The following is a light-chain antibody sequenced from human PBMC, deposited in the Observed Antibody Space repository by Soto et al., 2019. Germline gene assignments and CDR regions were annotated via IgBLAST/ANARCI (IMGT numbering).Light chain of an antibody. CDR1: SSDVGGYNY. CDR3: SSYTSSSTLLYV. CDR2: DVS. J-gene: IGLJ1*01. Sequence: QSALTQPASVSGSPGQSITISCTGTSSDVGGYNYVSWYQQHPGKAPKRMIYDVSNRTSGVSNRFSGSKAGNTASLTISGLQAEDEADYYCSSYTSSSTLLYVFGTGTKLTVL. V-gene: IGLV2-14*01.